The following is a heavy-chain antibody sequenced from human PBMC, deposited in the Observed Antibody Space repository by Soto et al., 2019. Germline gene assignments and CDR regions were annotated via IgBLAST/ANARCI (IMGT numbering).Heavy chain of an antibody. CDR1: GFTFTNYT. CDR3: ARARSRGEYLYYYSGMDV. D-gene: IGHD4-17*01. J-gene: IGHJ6*02. CDR2: IIGSAGST. Sequence: EVQLLESGGGLVQPGGSLRFSCAASGFTFTNYTMSWVRQAPGKGLEWVSGIIGSAGSTDYADSVKGRFTFSRDISKNTLYLQINSLSVQATALAYCARARSRGEYLYYYSGMDVWVQWTTVTVSS. V-gene: IGHV3-23*01.